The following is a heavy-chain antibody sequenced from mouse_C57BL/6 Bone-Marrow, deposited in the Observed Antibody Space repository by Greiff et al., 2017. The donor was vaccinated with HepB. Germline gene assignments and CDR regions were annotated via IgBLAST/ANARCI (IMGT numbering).Heavy chain of an antibody. Sequence: QVQLQQPGAELVMPGASVKLSCKASGYTFTSYWMHWVKQRPGHGLEWIGEIDPSDSYTNYNQKFKGKSTLTVDKSSSTAYMQLSSLTSEDSAVYYCARWGTTGFAYWGQGTLVTVSA. CDR1: GYTFTSYW. J-gene: IGHJ3*01. CDR2: IDPSDSYT. CDR3: ARWGTTGFAY. D-gene: IGHD2-14*01. V-gene: IGHV1-69*01.